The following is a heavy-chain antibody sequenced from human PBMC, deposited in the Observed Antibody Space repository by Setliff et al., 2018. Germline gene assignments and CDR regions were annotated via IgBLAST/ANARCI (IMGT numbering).Heavy chain of an antibody. CDR3: ATDLAIRGVQFDY. V-gene: IGHV1-69*06. CDR1: GGTFSSYA. D-gene: IGHD3-10*01. J-gene: IGHJ4*02. Sequence: RASVKVSCKASGGTFSSYAISWVRQAPGQGLEWMGGIIPIFGTANYAQNFQGRFTITADTSIDTAYMELSSLTSEDTAVYYCATDLAIRGVQFDYWGRGTLVTVSS. CDR2: IIPIFGTA.